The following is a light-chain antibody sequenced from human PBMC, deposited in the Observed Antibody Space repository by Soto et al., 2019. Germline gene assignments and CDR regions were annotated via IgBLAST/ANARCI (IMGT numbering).Light chain of an antibody. V-gene: IGKV1-39*01. CDR1: QSVSSY. CDR3: QQSYSTLWT. CDR2: GAS. J-gene: IGKJ1*01. Sequence: DIQMTQSPSSLSAFVGDRVSITCRASQSVSSYLNWYQQKVGKAPKLLIYGASRLQSGVPSRFSGSGSGTDFTLTISSLQPEDFATYYCQQSYSTLWTFGQGTKVEIK.